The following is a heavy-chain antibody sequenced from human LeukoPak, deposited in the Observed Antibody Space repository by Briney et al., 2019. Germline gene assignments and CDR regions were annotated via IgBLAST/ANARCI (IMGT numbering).Heavy chain of an antibody. J-gene: IGHJ4*02. Sequence: GASVKVSCKASGGTFSSYAISWVRQAPGQGLEWMGGIIPIFGTANYAQKFQGRVTITTDESTSTAYMELSSLRSEDTAVYYCASNRAGSVYYYGSNGYYFDYWGQGTLVTVSS. CDR3: ASNRAGSVYYYGSNGYYFDY. D-gene: IGHD3-10*01. CDR2: IIPIFGTA. CDR1: GGTFSSYA. V-gene: IGHV1-69*05.